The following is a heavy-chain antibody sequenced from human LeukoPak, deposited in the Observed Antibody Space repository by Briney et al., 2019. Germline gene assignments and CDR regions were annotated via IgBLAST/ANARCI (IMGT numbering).Heavy chain of an antibody. CDR3: ARADRDFWSGYLYYFDY. D-gene: IGHD3-3*01. J-gene: IGHJ4*02. V-gene: IGHV1-8*03. Sequence: ASVKVSCKASGYTFTSYAINWVRQATGQGLEWMGWMSPNSGNTGYAQKFQGRVTITRNTSISTAYMELSSLRSEDTAVYYCARADRDFWSGYLYYFDYWGQGTLVTVSS. CDR2: MSPNSGNT. CDR1: GYTFTSYA.